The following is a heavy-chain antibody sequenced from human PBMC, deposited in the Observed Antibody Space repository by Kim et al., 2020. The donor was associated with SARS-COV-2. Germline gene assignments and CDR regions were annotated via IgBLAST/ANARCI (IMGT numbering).Heavy chain of an antibody. J-gene: IGHJ6*02. CDR3: ARSETIFGVVPPRVYYYGMDV. Sequence: SVKVSCKASGGTFSSYAISWVRQAPGQGLEWMGGIIPIFGTANYAQKFQGRVTITADESTSTAYMELSSLRSEDTAVYYCARSETIFGVVPPRVYYYGMDVWGQGTTVTVSS. D-gene: IGHD3-3*01. CDR1: GGTFSSYA. V-gene: IGHV1-69*13. CDR2: IIPIFGTA.